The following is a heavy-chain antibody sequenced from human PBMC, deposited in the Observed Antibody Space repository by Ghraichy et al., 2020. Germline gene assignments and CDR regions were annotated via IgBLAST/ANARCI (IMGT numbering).Heavy chain of an antibody. J-gene: IGHJ4*02. V-gene: IGHV3-7*01. CDR1: GFTFSSYW. CDR2: IKQDGSEK. Sequence: GGSLRLSCAASGFTFSSYWMSWVRQAPGKGLEWVANIKQDGSEKYYVDSVKGRFTISRDNAKNSLYLQMNSLRAEDTAVYYCARDVAAAGTFPRKDLPHYWGQGTLVTVSS. D-gene: IGHD6-13*01. CDR3: ARDVAAAGTFPRKDLPHY.